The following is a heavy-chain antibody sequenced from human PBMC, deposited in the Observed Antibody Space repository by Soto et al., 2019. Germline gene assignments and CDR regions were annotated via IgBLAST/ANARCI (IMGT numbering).Heavy chain of an antibody. J-gene: IGHJ4*02. CDR3: AKDPRGSILATYYFDY. V-gene: IGHV3-21*01. CDR2: ISGTSDYI. CDR1: GFPFSSSS. Sequence: GGSLRLSCVASGFPFSSSSMNWVRQAPGKRLEWLSSISGTSDYIFYADSVKGRFTVSRDNAKNSLYLQMSSLRAEDTAVYYCAKDPRGSILATYYFDYWGQGTLVTVSS.